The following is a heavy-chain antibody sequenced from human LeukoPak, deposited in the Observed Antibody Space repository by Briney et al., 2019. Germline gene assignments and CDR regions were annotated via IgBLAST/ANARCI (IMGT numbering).Heavy chain of an antibody. CDR3: ARAYPYDYYDSSGHYRDDAFDI. J-gene: IGHJ3*02. D-gene: IGHD3-22*01. CDR2: INHSGST. CDR1: GGSFSGYY. Sequence: KPSETLSLTCAVYGGSFSGYYWSWIRQPPGKGLEWIGEINHSGSTYYNPSLKSRVTISVDTSKNQFSLKLSSVTAADTAVYYCARAYPYDYYDSSGHYRDDAFDIWGQGTMVTVSS. V-gene: IGHV4-34*01.